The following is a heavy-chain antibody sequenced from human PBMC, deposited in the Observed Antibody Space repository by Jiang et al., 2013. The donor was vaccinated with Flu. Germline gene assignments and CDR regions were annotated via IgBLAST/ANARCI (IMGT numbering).Heavy chain of an antibody. CDR1: GYPFTNYY. D-gene: IGHD4-23*01. CDR2: INPNSGDT. V-gene: IGHV1-2*02. J-gene: IGHJ5*02. CDR3: ARLVPDDYGGENWFDP. Sequence: SGAEVKKPGASVKVSCKASGYPFTNYYMHWVRQAPGQGLEWMGWINPNSGDTNYAQKFQGRVTMTRDTSISTAYMELSRLRSDDTAVYYCARLVPDDYGGENWFDPWGQGTLVTVSS.